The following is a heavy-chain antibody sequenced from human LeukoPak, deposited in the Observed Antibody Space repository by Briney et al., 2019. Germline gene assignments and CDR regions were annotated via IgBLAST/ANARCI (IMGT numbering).Heavy chain of an antibody. CDR1: GFTFSKAW. Sequence: GGSLRLSCAASGFTFSKAWMSWVRQAPGKGLEWVAVTSPDEGLKFYGDSVKGRFTISRDNSKNTMYLQMNNLREEDTAVYYCTRDPILGAPDYFDYWGQGTLVTVSS. D-gene: IGHD1-26*01. CDR3: TRDPILGAPDYFDY. V-gene: IGHV3-30*03. J-gene: IGHJ4*02. CDR2: TSPDEGLK.